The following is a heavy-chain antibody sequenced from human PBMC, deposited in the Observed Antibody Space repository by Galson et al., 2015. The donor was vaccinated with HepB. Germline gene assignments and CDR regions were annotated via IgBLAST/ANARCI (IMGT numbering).Heavy chain of an antibody. V-gene: IGHV4-59*01. J-gene: IGHJ4*02. D-gene: IGHD6-19*01. Sequence: ETLSLTCTVSGGSISNYYWSWIRQPPGKGLEWIGYTYYSGSTSYNPSLKSRVTISLDTSKNHFSLKLSSVTAADTAVYYCAREGSGWYEFDYWGQGTLVTASS. CDR3: AREGSGWYEFDY. CDR2: TYYSGST. CDR1: GGSISNYY.